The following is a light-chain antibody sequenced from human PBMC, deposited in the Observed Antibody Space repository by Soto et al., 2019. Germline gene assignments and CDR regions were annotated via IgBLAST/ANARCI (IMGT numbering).Light chain of an antibody. V-gene: IGLV1-40*01. CDR2: TNN. CDR3: SSFTISRNTVI. J-gene: IGLJ2*01. Sequence: QSVLTQPPSVSGAPGQRVTISCTGSSSNIGAGYGVHWYQQLPGTAPKLLIYTNNNRPSGVPDRFSGSKSGTSASLAITGLLAEDEADYYCSSFTISRNTVIFGGGTKLTVL. CDR1: SSNIGAGYG.